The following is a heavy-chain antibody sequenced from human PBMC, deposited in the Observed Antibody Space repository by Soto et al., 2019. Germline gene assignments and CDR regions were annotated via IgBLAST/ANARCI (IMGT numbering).Heavy chain of an antibody. CDR2: INHSGST. V-gene: IGHV4-34*01. CDR3: ARASVATIPGGMDV. Sequence: TSETLSLTCAVYGGSFSGYYWSWIRQPPGKGLEWIGEINHSGSTNYNPSLKSRVTISVDTSKNQFSLKLSSVTAADTAVYYCARASVATIPGGMDVWGQGTTVTVSS. D-gene: IGHD2-15*01. J-gene: IGHJ6*02. CDR1: GGSFSGYY.